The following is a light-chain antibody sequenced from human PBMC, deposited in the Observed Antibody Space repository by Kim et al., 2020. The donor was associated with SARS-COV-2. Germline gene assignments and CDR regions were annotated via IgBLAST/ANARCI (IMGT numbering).Light chain of an antibody. V-gene: IGKV3-20*01. Sequence: YTGDRATLSCRASQTINSNHVAWYQQKPGQAPRLLILGSTSRATGIPDRFSGSGSGTDFSLIITGLEPEDFAVYYCQQYDSSPQTFGQGTKVDIK. J-gene: IGKJ1*01. CDR3: QQYDSSPQT. CDR2: GST. CDR1: QTINSNH.